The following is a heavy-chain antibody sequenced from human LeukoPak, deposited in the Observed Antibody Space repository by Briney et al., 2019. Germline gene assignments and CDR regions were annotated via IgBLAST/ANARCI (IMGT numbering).Heavy chain of an antibody. CDR2: VYPGDSDT. CDR3: ARFVVRGNTEDY. Sequence: GESLKISCQGSGYSFTSYWIGWVRQMPGKGLEWMGIVYPGDSDTRYSPSFEGQVTISADKSISTAYLQWSSLKASDTAIYYCARFVVRGNTEDYWGQGTLVTVSS. J-gene: IGHJ4*02. D-gene: IGHD3-10*01. CDR1: GYSFTSYW. V-gene: IGHV5-51*01.